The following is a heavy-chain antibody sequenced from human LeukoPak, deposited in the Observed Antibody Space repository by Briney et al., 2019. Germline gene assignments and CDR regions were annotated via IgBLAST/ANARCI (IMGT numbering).Heavy chain of an antibody. J-gene: IGHJ6*02. Sequence: GGSLRLSCAASGFTFSSYEMNWVRQAPGKGLEWVANIKQDGSEKYYVDSVKGRFTISRDNAKNSLYLQMNSLRAEDTAVYYCARARTRGYYYGMDVWGQGTTVTVSS. CDR2: IKQDGSEK. V-gene: IGHV3-7*01. CDR3: ARARTRGYYYGMDV. CDR1: GFTFSSYE. D-gene: IGHD2-2*01.